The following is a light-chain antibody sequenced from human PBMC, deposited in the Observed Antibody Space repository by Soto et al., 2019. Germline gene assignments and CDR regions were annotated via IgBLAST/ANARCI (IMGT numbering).Light chain of an antibody. Sequence: QSVLTQPASVSGSPGQSITISCTGTSSDIGAYDYVSWYQQHPGKAPKLIISGVRNRPSGVSNRFSGSKSDNAASLTISGLQAEDEADYYCSSYTTSNTWVFGGGTKVTVL. CDR3: SSYTTSNTWV. CDR1: SSDIGAYDY. CDR2: GVR. J-gene: IGLJ3*02. V-gene: IGLV2-14*01.